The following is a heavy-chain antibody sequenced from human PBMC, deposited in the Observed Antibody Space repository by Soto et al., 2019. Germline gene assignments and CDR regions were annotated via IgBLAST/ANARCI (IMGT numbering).Heavy chain of an antibody. CDR1: GFTFSTYA. D-gene: IGHD3-10*01. CDR2: ISGSGGST. Sequence: GGSLRLSCAASGFTFSTYAMSWVRQAPGKGLEWVSAISGSGGSTFYADSVKGRFTISRDNSINTLYLQMNSLRTEDTTVYYCAHPRGFGVFDAYDLWAQGTMVTVSS. J-gene: IGHJ3*01. CDR3: AHPRGFGVFDAYDL. V-gene: IGHV3-23*01.